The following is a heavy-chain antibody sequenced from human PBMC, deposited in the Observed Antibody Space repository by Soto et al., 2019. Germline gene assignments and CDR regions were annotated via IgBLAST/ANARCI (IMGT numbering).Heavy chain of an antibody. D-gene: IGHD4-17*01. CDR1: GGSISSYY. CDR3: ERRYGGTLDY. Sequence: QVQLQESGPGLVKPSETLSLTCTVSGGSISSYYWSWIRQPPGKGLEWIGYIYYSGSTNYNPSLKTRGTLSVDTSKNQFSLKLSSVTAADTAVYYCERRYGGTLDYWGQGTLVTVSS. J-gene: IGHJ4*02. V-gene: IGHV4-59*08. CDR2: IYYSGST.